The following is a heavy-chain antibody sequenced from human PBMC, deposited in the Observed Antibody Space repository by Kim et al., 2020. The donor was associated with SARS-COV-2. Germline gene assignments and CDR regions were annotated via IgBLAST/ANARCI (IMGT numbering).Heavy chain of an antibody. D-gene: IGHD3-10*01. CDR2: IYHSGST. CDR3: ARDVPVGVRGAPNWFDP. Sequence: SETLSLTCTVSGYSISSGYYWGWIRQPPGKGLEWIGSIYHSGSTYYNPSLKSRVTISVDTSKNQFSLKLSSVTAADTAVYYCARDVPVGVRGAPNWFDPWGQGTLVTVSS. CDR1: GYSISSGYY. V-gene: IGHV4-38-2*02. J-gene: IGHJ5*02.